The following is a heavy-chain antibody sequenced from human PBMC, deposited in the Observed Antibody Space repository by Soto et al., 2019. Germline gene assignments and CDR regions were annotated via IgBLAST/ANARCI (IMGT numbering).Heavy chain of an antibody. CDR1: GGTFSSYA. V-gene: IGHV1-69*13. J-gene: IGHJ6*02. CDR2: IIPIFGTA. D-gene: IGHD5-12*01. CDR3: ARAAGRDGYNYYYYGIDV. Sequence: EASVKVSCKASGGTFSSYAISWVRQAPGQGLEWMGGIIPIFGTANYAQKFQGRVTITADESTSTAYMELSSLRSEDTAVYYCARAAGRDGYNYYYYGIDVWGQGTTVTVSS.